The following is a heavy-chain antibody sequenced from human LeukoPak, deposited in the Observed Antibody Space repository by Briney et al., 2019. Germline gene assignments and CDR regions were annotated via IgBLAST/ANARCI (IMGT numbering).Heavy chain of an antibody. J-gene: IGHJ4*02. D-gene: IGHD6-6*01. CDR2: INHSGST. CDR3: ARGEAARPDY. Sequence: SETLSLTCAVYGGSFSGYYWSWIRQPPGKGLEWIGEINHSGSTNYNPSLKSRVTISVDTSKNQFSLKLSSVTAADTAVYYCARGEAARPDYWGQGTLVTVSS. CDR1: GGSFSGYY. V-gene: IGHV4-34*01.